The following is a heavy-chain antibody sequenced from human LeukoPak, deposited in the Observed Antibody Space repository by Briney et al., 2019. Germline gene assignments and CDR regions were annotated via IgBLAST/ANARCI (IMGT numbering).Heavy chain of an antibody. CDR1: GGSTNTGGYF. D-gene: IGHD2-2*01. V-gene: IGHV4-30-2*01. CDR2: VFRTGRT. Sequence: SETLSLTCTVSGGSTNTGGYFGSWIRQPPGKGLEWIGYVFRTGRTSYNPSLDSRVTISLDRSRNQFSLRLTSVTAADSAMYYCATEGQCGFTTCPGLQFWGQGILVSVSS. CDR3: ATEGQCGFTTCPGLQF. J-gene: IGHJ4*02.